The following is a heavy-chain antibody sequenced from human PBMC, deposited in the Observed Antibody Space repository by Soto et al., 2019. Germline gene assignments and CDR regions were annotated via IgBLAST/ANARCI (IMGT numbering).Heavy chain of an antibody. V-gene: IGHV4-31*03. D-gene: IGHD6-13*01. Sequence: PSETLSLTCTVSGGSINSGGSYWNWIRQHPGKGLEWIAYIYYRGNTYSNPSLKSRVSISVDTSKNQFSLRLTSVTAADTAVYYCARDVAAGGVYYYSMDVWGQGTTVTVSS. CDR2: IYYRGNT. J-gene: IGHJ6*02. CDR1: GGSINSGGSY. CDR3: ARDVAAGGVYYYSMDV.